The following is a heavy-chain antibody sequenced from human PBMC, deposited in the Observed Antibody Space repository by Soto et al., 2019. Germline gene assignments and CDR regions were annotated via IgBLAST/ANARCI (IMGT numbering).Heavy chain of an antibody. D-gene: IGHD3-16*01. Sequence: EVQLVESGGGLVQPGGSLRLSCAASGFTFNNYWMHWVRQAPGKGLVWVSRINGDGSSTSYADSVKGRFTISRDNAKNTLYLQMNSLRVDDTAVFYCVRGLRGAEDYWGQGTLVTVSS. CDR1: GFTFNNYW. CDR2: INGDGSST. CDR3: VRGLRGAEDY. V-gene: IGHV3-74*01. J-gene: IGHJ4*02.